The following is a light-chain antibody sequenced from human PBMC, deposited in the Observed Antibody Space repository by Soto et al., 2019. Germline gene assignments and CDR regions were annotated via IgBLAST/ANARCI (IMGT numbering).Light chain of an antibody. J-gene: IGKJ4*01. Sequence: EIVLTQSPATLSLSPGERATLSCRASQSVSSYLAWYQQKTGQAPRLLIYDASNRATGIPARFSGSGSTTDLTLNITSLEAGDFAVYYCQHRRNWLDFGGGTKVEIK. V-gene: IGKV3-11*01. CDR1: QSVSSY. CDR2: DAS. CDR3: QHRRNWLD.